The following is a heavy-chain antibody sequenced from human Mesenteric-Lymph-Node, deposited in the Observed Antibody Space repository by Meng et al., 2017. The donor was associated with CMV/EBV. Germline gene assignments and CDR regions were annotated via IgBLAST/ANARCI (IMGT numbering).Heavy chain of an antibody. Sequence: SGVTFSSNGVNWVRQAPGKGLEWVSAISGSGGSIYYVDSVRGRFTISRDNSKNTLYLQMNSLRADDTAVYYCAKDPGVPVTMWAFDIWGQGTMVTVSS. CDR3: AKDPGVPVTMWAFDI. J-gene: IGHJ3*02. CDR2: ISGSGGSI. D-gene: IGHD2-2*01. V-gene: IGHV3-23*01. CDR1: GVTFSSNG.